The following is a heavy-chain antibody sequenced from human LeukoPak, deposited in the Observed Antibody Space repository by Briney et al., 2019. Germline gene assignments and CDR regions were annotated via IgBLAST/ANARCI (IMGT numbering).Heavy chain of an antibody. CDR3: ARTAFCSSTSCSSDAFDI. Sequence: SETLTLTCAVDGGSFSGYYWSWIRQPPGKGLEWIGEINHSGSTNYNPSLKSRVTISVDTSKNQLSLKLSSVTAADTAVYYCARTAFCSSTSCSSDAFDIWGQGTMVTVSS. J-gene: IGHJ3*02. CDR1: GGSFSGYY. V-gene: IGHV4-34*01. CDR2: INHSGST. D-gene: IGHD2-2*01.